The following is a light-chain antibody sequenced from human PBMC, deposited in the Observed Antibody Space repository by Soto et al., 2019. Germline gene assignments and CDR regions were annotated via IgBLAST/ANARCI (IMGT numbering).Light chain of an antibody. CDR1: SSDVGGYNY. CDR3: SSYTSSSTLEGV. Sequence: QSALTQPASVSGSPGQSITISCTGTSSDVGGYNYVSWYQQHPGKAPKLMIYDVSNRPSGVSNRFSGSKSCNTASLTIPGLHAEDEADYYCSSYTSSSTLEGVFGGGTKVTVL. V-gene: IGLV2-14*01. J-gene: IGLJ2*01. CDR2: DVS.